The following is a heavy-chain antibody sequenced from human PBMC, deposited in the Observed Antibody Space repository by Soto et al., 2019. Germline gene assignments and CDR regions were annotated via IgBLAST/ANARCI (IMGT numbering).Heavy chain of an antibody. D-gene: IGHD2-15*01. CDR1: GFTVSSNY. V-gene: IGHV3-23*01. CDR2: ISGSGGST. Sequence: PGGSLRLSCAASGFTVSSNYMSWVRQAPGKGLEWVSAISGSGGSTYYADSVKGRFTISRDNSKNTLYLQMNSLRAEDTAVYYCAKPSVVVADTNFDSWGQGTLVTVSS. J-gene: IGHJ4*02. CDR3: AKPSVVVADTNFDS.